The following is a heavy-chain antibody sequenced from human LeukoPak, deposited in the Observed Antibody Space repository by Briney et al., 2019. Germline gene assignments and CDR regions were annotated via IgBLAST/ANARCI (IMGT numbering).Heavy chain of an antibody. CDR3: ARENHPYYDFWSGYTTYYYYGMDV. D-gene: IGHD3-3*01. V-gene: IGHV3-21*01. Sequence: GGSLRLSCAASGFTFSSYSMNWVRQAPGKGLEWVSSISSSSSYIYYADSVKGRFTISRDNAKNTLYLQMNSLRAEDTAVYYCARENHPYYDFWSGYTTYYYYGMDVWGQGTTVTVSS. CDR1: GFTFSSYS. CDR2: ISSSSSYI. J-gene: IGHJ6*02.